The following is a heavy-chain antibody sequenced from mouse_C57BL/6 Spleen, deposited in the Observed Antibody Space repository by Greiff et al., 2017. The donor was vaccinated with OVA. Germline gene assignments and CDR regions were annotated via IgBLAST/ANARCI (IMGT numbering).Heavy chain of an antibody. CDR3: ARSYDYDGDWYFDV. CDR2: IDPSASYT. CDR1: GYTFTSYW. J-gene: IGHJ1*03. D-gene: IGHD2-4*01. V-gene: IGHV1-69*01. Sequence: VQLQQSGAELVLPGASVKLSCKASGYTFTSYWMHWVKQRPGQGLEWIGEIDPSASYTNYNQKFKGKSTLTVDKSSSTAYMQLSSLTFEDSAVYYCARSYDYDGDWYFDVWGTGTTVTVSS.